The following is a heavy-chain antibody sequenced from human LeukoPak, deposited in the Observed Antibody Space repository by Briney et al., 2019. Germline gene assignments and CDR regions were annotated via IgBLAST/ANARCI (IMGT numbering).Heavy chain of an antibody. V-gene: IGHV3-74*01. CDR3: ARAFYYDSSGYSYYFDY. CDR2: INSDGGTT. J-gene: IGHJ4*02. D-gene: IGHD3-22*01. CDR1: GFTLSNYW. Sequence: GGSLRLSCAASGFTLSNYWMYWVRQAPGEGLVWVSRINSDGGTTTYADSVKGQFTISRDNAKNTLYLQMNSLRSEDTAVYYCARAFYYDSSGYSYYFDYWGQGTLVTVSS.